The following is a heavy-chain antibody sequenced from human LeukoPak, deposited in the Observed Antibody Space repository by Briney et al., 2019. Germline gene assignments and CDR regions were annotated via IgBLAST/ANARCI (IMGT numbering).Heavy chain of an antibody. CDR2: IYYSGST. CDR1: GGSISSSSYY. D-gene: IGHD5-18*01. CDR3: ARGRGAMVTRKTSRASPGGWFDP. Sequence: SETLSLTCTVSGGSISSSSYYWGWIRQPPGKGLEWIGSIYYSGSTYYNPSLKSRVTISVDTSKNQFSLKLSSVTAADTAVYYCARGRGAMVTRKTSRASPGGWFDPWGQGTLVTVSS. V-gene: IGHV4-39*07. J-gene: IGHJ5*02.